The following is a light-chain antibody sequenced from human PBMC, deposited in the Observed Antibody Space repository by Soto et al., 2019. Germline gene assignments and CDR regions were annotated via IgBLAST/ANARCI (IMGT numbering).Light chain of an antibody. Sequence: QCVLTQPASVSGSPGQSLTISCTGTSSDVGGDDYGSWHQQHPDKAHKLMISYVSNRPSGVSNRFSGSKSGNTASLAISGLQAEDEADYYCSSYTSSYVFGTGTKVTVL. J-gene: IGLJ1*01. CDR1: SSDVGGDDY. V-gene: IGLV2-14*01. CDR3: SSYTSSYV. CDR2: YVS.